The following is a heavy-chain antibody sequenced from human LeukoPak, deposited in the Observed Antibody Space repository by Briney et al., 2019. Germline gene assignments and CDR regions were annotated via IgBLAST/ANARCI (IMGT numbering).Heavy chain of an antibody. Sequence: ASVKVSCKASGYTFTSYAMHWVRQAPGQRLEWMGWINAGNGNTKYSQKSQGRVTITRDTSASTAYMELSSLRSEDTAVYYCARPSQEDAFDIWGQGTMVTVSS. CDR2: INAGNGNT. V-gene: IGHV1-3*01. CDR3: ARPSQEDAFDI. CDR1: GYTFTSYA. J-gene: IGHJ3*02.